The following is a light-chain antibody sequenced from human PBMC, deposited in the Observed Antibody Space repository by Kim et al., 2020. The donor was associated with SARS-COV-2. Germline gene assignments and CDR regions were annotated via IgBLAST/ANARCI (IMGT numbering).Light chain of an antibody. V-gene: IGLV3-19*01. CDR2: GKN. J-gene: IGLJ2*01. Sequence: SSELTQDPAVSVALGQTVRITCQGDSLRSYYASWYQQKPGQAPVLVIYGKNNRPSGIPDRFSGSSSGNTASLTITGAQAEDEAVYYCNSRDSSGPVVFCG. CDR1: SLRSYY. CDR3: NSRDSSGPVV.